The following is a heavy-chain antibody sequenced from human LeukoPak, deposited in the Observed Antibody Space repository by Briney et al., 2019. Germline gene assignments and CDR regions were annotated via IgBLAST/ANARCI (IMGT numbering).Heavy chain of an antibody. Sequence: PGGSLRLSCAASGFSLTNFAMSWVRQAPGKGLEWVSAMSGGGGRTYYADSVKGRFTISRDNSKNTLYLQMNSLRAEDTALYYCAKGPSTGWWDYWGQGTLVTVSS. CDR1: GFSLTNFA. D-gene: IGHD6-19*01. CDR2: MSGGGGRT. J-gene: IGHJ4*02. V-gene: IGHV3-23*01. CDR3: AKGPSTGWWDY.